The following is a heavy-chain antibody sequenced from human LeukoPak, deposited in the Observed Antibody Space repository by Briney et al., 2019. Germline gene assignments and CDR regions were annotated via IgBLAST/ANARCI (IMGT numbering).Heavy chain of an antibody. J-gene: IGHJ5*02. V-gene: IGHV3-21*01. Sequence: GGSLRLSCAASGFTFSSYSMNWVRQAPGKGLEWVSSITSSSSYIYYADSVKGRFTISRDNAKNSLYLQMNSLRAEDTAVYYCAREMLSAVAAQSWGQGTLVTVSS. CDR1: GFTFSSYS. CDR3: AREMLSAVAAQS. D-gene: IGHD2-15*01. CDR2: ITSSSSYI.